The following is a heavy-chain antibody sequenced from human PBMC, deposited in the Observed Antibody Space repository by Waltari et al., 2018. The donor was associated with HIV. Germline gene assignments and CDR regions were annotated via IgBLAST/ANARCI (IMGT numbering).Heavy chain of an antibody. Sequence: EVRLVESGGGLVQPGGSLRLSCAASGFTFSSSWMTWVRQAPGKGVEWVANIKEDGSEIHYVDSVKGRFTISRDNAKNSLYLQMNSLRAEDTAVYYCARRQQLTDWGQGTRVTVSS. CDR1: GFTFSSSW. J-gene: IGHJ4*02. V-gene: IGHV3-7*01. D-gene: IGHD6-13*01. CDR3: ARRQQLTD. CDR2: IKEDGSEI.